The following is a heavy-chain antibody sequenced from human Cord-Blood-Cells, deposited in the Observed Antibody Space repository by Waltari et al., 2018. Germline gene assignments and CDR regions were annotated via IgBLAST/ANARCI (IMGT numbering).Heavy chain of an antibody. CDR2: IWYDGSNK. D-gene: IGHD6-19*01. CDR3: ARERPDGYSSGWYYYYGMDV. V-gene: IGHV3-33*01. CDR1: GFTFSSIG. Sequence: QVQLVESGGGVVQPGRSLRLSCAASGFTFSSIGMHWVRQAPGQGREWVAVIWYDGSNKYYADSVKGRFTISRDNSKNTLYLQMNSLRAEDTAVYYCARERPDGYSSGWYYYYGMDVWGQGTTVTVSS. J-gene: IGHJ6*02.